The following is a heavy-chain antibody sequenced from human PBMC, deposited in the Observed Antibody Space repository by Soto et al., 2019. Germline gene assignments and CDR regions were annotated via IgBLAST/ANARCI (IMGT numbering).Heavy chain of an antibody. CDR3: ATLLKELGYCSSTSYPVWY. CDR1: GFTFSSYA. CDR2: ISGSGGST. V-gene: IGHV3-23*01. J-gene: IGHJ4*02. D-gene: IGHD2-2*01. Sequence: GGSLRLSCAASGFTFSSYAMSWVRQAPGKGLEWVSAISGSGGSTYYADSVKGRFTISRDNSKNTLYLQMNSLRAEDTAVYYCATLLKELGYCSSTSYPVWYWGQGTLVTVSS.